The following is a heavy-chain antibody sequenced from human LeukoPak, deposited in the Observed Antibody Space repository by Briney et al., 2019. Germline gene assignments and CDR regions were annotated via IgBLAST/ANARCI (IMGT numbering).Heavy chain of an antibody. Sequence: GGSLRLSCAASGFTVSNKYMTWVRQAPGKGLEWVSLIYSDGRTYYADSVKGRCTISRDNSKNTLYLQMNSLRVKDTAVYYCARGLFLSGYLDAFDIWGQGTVVTVSS. CDR2: IYSDGRT. D-gene: IGHD3-22*01. CDR3: ARGLFLSGYLDAFDI. V-gene: IGHV3-53*01. CDR1: GFTVSNKY. J-gene: IGHJ3*02.